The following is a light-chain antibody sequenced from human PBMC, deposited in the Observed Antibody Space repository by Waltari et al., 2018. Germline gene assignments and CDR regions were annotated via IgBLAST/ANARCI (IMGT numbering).Light chain of an antibody. J-gene: IGKJ1*01. CDR1: QSVSRW. Sequence: EIVLTQSPGTLSLSPGERATLSCRASQSVSRWLAWYQQKPGQPPRLLIYGASSRATGIPDRFSGSGSGTDFSLNISRLEPEDFAVYYCQKYGTLPATFGQGTRVEVK. V-gene: IGKV3-20*01. CDR2: GAS. CDR3: QKYGTLPAT.